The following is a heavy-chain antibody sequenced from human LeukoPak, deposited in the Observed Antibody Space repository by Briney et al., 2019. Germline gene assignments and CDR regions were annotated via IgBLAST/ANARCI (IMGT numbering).Heavy chain of an antibody. CDR2: IHYSGST. D-gene: IGHD3-10*01. CDR1: GGSITNYY. V-gene: IGHV4-59*12. CDR3: ARVVGTYYYGSGSHYFDY. J-gene: IGHJ4*02. Sequence: SETLSLTCAVSGGSITNYYWSWIRQPPGQGLEWIGYIHYSGSTNYNPSLKSRVSISVDMSTNQFSLKLSSVTAADTAVYYCARVVGTYYYGSGSHYFDYWGQGTLVTVSS.